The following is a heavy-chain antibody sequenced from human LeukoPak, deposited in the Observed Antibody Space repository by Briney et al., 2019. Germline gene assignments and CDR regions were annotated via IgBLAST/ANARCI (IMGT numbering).Heavy chain of an antibody. V-gene: IGHV4-59*12. D-gene: IGHD4-11*01. J-gene: IGHJ4*02. CDR1: GGSISSYY. CDR3: ARGIYSKGFDY. CDR2: IYYSGST. Sequence: PSETLSLTCTVSGGSISSYYWSWIRQPPGKGLEWIGYIYYSGSTNYNPSLKSRVTISVDTSKNQFSLKLSSVTAADTAVYYCARGIYSKGFDYWGQGTLVTVSS.